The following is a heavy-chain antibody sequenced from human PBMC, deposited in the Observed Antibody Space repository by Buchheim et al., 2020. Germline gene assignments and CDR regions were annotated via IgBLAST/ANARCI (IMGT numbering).Heavy chain of an antibody. Sequence: EAQLLESGGGLVQPGGSLRLSCAVSGFTFSNSAMTWVRQAPGKGLEWVSAISRSGDTTYYADSVMGRFTISRGTSKNTLYLQMNSLRVDDTAVYYCAKEEVPNDYWGLGTL. CDR3: AKEEVPNDY. J-gene: IGHJ4*02. CDR2: ISRSGDTT. V-gene: IGHV3-23*01. CDR1: GFTFSNSA.